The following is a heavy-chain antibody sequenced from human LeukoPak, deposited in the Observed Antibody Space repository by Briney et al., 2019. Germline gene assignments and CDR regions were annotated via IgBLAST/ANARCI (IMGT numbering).Heavy chain of an antibody. V-gene: IGHV4-34*01. Sequence: PSETLSLTCAVYGGSFSGYYWSWIRQPPGKGLEWIGEINHSGSTNYNPSLKSRVTISVDTSKNQFSLKLSSVTAADTAVYYCAGRPYYYYGMDVWGQGTTVTVSS. CDR2: INHSGST. J-gene: IGHJ6*02. CDR3: AGRPYYYYGMDV. CDR1: GGSFSGYY.